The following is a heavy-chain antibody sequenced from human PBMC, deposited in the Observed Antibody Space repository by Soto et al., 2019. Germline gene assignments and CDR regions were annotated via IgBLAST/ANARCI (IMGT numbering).Heavy chain of an antibody. CDR3: ARGQNYYDSRDYYFDQ. CDR1: GGSIISNYW. V-gene: IGHV4-4*02. CDR2: IYHSGTT. J-gene: IGHJ4*02. Sequence: SGTLSLTCAVSGGSIISNYWWAWLRQSPGEGLVWIGSIYHSGTTNYNPSLESRLTISVDSSKNQFSLTVNSATAADTAVYYCARGQNYYDSRDYYFDQWGQGTLVTVSS. D-gene: IGHD3-22*01.